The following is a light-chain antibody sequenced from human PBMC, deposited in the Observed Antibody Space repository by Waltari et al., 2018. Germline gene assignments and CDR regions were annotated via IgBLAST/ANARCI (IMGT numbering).Light chain of an antibody. Sequence: EIVLTQSPGTLSLSPGERATLSCRASESVSKYLAWYQQRPGQAPRLLIYAASNRATGIPDRFRGSGSGTDFSLTISRLEPEDFAVYYCQMYVRLPVTFGQGTKVEIK. CDR2: AAS. V-gene: IGKV3-20*01. CDR1: ESVSKY. J-gene: IGKJ1*01. CDR3: QMYVRLPVT.